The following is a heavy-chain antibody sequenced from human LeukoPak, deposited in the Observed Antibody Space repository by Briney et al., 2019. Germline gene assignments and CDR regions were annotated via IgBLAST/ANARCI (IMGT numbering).Heavy chain of an antibody. CDR3: ARHPFDY. CDR1: GGSISSYY. V-gene: IGHV4-59*08. Sequence: SETLSLTCTVSGGSISSYYWSWIRQPPGKGLEWIGYIYYSGSTNYNPSLKSRVTISVDTSKNQFSLKLSSVTAADTAVYYCARHPFDYWGQGTLVTVSS. CDR2: IYYSGST. J-gene: IGHJ4*02.